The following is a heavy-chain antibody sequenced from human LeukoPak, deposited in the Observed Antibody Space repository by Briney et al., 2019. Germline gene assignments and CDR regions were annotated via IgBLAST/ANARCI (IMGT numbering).Heavy chain of an antibody. CDR2: ISYSGST. D-gene: IGHD6-13*01. Sequence: SETLSLTCTVSGGSISSSSYYWGWIRQPPGKGLEWIGSISYSGSTYYNPSLKSRVTIFGDTSKNQFSLKLSSVTAADTAGYYCARGFGYSSSWGNNWFDPWGQGTLVTVSS. V-gene: IGHV4-39*07. CDR1: GGSISSSSYY. CDR3: ARGFGYSSSWGNNWFDP. J-gene: IGHJ5*02.